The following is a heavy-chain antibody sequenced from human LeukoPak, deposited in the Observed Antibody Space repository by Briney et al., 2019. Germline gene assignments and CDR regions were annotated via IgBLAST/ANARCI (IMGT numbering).Heavy chain of an antibody. J-gene: IGHJ4*02. CDR2: ISSSSSYI. CDR1: GFTFSSYS. CDR3: ARDANSMAPFDY. Sequence: GGSLRLSCAASGFTFSSYSMNWVRQAPGKGLEWVSSISSSSSYIYYADPVKGRFTISRDNAKNSLYLQMNSLRAEDTAVYYCARDANSMAPFDYRGQGTLVTVSS. V-gene: IGHV3-21*01. D-gene: IGHD2-8*01.